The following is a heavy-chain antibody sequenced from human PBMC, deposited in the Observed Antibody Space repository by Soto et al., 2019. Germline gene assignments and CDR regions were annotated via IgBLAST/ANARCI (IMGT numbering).Heavy chain of an antibody. CDR2: ITSNGDNT. V-gene: IGHV3-64D*06. D-gene: IGHD2-2*01. J-gene: IGHJ4*02. CDR3: VKGNQLLRYYFEY. CDR1: GFTFSNFA. Sequence: GGSLRLSCSASGFTFSNFAMHWVRQAPGKGLEYVSGITSNGDNTYHADSVQGRFTISRDNSKSTMYLQMTSLRVEDTAVYYCVKGNQLLRYYFEYWGRGALVTVSS.